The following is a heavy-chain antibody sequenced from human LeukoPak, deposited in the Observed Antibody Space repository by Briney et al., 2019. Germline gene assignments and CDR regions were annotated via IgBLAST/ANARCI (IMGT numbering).Heavy chain of an antibody. CDR2: ISSTSTYI. CDR1: GFSFSSYS. CDR3: ARRTYGGLDY. D-gene: IGHD4-23*01. J-gene: IGHJ4*02. Sequence: PGGSLRLSCAASGFSFSSYSMNWVRQAPGKGLEWVSYISSTSTYIYNADSVKGRFTISRDNAKNSLYLQMNSLRDEDTAVYYCARRTYGGLDYWGQGTLVTVSS. V-gene: IGHV3-21*01.